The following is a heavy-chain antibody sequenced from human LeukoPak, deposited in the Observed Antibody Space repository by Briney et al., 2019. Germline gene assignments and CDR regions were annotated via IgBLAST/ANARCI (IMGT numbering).Heavy chain of an antibody. CDR1: EFTFSSYS. D-gene: IGHD6-19*01. CDR2: ITNSGNSK. CDR3: ARMSIAVAAGFDY. Sequence: GGSLRLSCAASEFTFSSYSMNWVRQAPGKGLEWVSYITNSGNSKSYADSVKGRFTISRDNAKNSLYLQMNSLRDEDTAVYYCARMSIAVAAGFDYWGQGTLVTVSS. V-gene: IGHV3-48*02. J-gene: IGHJ4*02.